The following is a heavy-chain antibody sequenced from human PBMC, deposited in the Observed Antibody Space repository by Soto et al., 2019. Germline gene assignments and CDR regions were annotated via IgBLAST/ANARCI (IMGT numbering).Heavy chain of an antibody. J-gene: IGHJ4*02. CDR1: GFTFNSYW. CDR3: ARASMGTLEY. D-gene: IGHD7-27*01. Sequence: EVQLAESGGGLVQPGGSLRLSCSASGFTFNSYWMYWVRQVPGKGLVWASRINTDGTITNYADSVKGRFTISRDNVKNTLYLQMNTLRAEDTAVYCCARASMGTLEYWGQGTVVTVSS. V-gene: IGHV3-74*01. CDR2: INTDGTIT.